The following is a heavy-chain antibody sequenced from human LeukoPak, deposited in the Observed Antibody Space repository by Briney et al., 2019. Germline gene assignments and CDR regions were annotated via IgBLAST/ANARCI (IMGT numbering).Heavy chain of an antibody. CDR3: ASGITMVRGVIANFDY. J-gene: IGHJ4*02. D-gene: IGHD3-10*01. V-gene: IGHV4-34*01. CDR1: GGSFSGYY. CDR2: INHSGST. Sequence: SETLSLTCAVYGGSFSGYYWSWIRQPPGKGLEWIGEINHSGSTNYNPSLKSRVTISVDTSKNQFSLKLSSVTAADTAVYYCASGITMVRGVIANFDYWGQGTLVTVSS.